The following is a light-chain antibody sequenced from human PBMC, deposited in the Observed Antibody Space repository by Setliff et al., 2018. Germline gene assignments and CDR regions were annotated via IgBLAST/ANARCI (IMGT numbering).Light chain of an antibody. CDR2: DVT. CDR1: SSDVGNYNR. CDR3: SSYTSSNTYV. J-gene: IGLJ1*01. Sequence: QSALAPPPSVSGSRGQSVTISCTGTSSDVGNYNRVSWYQQPPGTAPKLMIYDVTNRPSGVPDRFSGSKSGNTASLTISGLQAEDEADYYCSSYTSSNTYVFGRGTKVTVL. V-gene: IGLV2-18*02.